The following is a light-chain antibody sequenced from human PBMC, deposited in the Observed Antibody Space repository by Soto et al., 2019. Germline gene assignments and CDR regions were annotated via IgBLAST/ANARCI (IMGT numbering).Light chain of an antibody. J-gene: IGKJ4*01. CDR1: QGITDC. CDR2: GAS. Sequence: DIQMTQSPSSVSPSVGDRVTITCRASQGITDCLAWYQQKPGKAPKLLIYGASILQSGVPPRFSGSGSGTDFTLTISSLQPEDFATYYWQQDNSLSLTFGGGNKVDI. CDR3: QQDNSLSLT. V-gene: IGKV1-12*01.